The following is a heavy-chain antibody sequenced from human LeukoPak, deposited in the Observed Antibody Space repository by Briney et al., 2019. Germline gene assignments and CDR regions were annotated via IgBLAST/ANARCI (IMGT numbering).Heavy chain of an antibody. CDR2: IIPIFGTA. Sequence: SVKVSCKASGGTFSSYAISWVRQAPGQGLEWMGGIIPIFGTANYAQKFQGRVTITTDESTSTAYMEVSSLRSEDTAVYYCARDGGRLTMTYYYYMDVWGKGTTVTVSS. J-gene: IGHJ6*03. CDR1: GGTFSSYA. CDR3: ARDGGRLTMTYYYYMDV. D-gene: IGHD3-22*01. V-gene: IGHV1-69*05.